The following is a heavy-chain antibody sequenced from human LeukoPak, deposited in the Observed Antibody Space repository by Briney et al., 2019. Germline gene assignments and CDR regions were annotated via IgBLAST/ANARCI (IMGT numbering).Heavy chain of an antibody. Sequence: GRSLRLSCAASGFTFSRYGMHWVRQAPDKGLEWVAVISYDGSNRYYADSVKGRFTISRDNSKNTLYLQMNSLRAEDTAVYFCAKDLSPDPLRPKPGYWGQGTLVTVSS. CDR2: ISYDGSNR. J-gene: IGHJ4*02. V-gene: IGHV3-30*18. CDR3: AKDLSPDPLRPKPGY. CDR1: GFTFSRYG. D-gene: IGHD4-17*01.